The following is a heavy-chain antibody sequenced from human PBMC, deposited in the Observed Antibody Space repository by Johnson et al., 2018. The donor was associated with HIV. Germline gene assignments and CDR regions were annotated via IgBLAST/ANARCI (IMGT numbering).Heavy chain of an antibody. CDR2: ISYDGSNK. J-gene: IGHJ3*02. CDR1: GFTFSSYA. Sequence: QVQLVESGGGVVQPGRSLRLSCAASGFTFSSYAMHWVRQAPGKGLEWVAVISYDGSNKYYADSVKGRFTISRDNSKNTLYLQMNSLRAEDTALYYCAKDSFLDHRGEDAFDIWGQGTMVTVSS. D-gene: IGHD3-10*01. CDR3: AKDSFLDHRGEDAFDI. V-gene: IGHV3-30*04.